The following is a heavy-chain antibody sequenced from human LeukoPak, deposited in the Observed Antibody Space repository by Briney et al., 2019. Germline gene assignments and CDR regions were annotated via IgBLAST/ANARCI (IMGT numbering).Heavy chain of an antibody. J-gene: IGHJ4*02. CDR2: ISSNGGST. Sequence: GGSLRLSCAASGFTFSSYAMHWVRQAPGKGLEYVSAISSNGGSTYYANSVKGRFTISRDNSKNTLYLQMGSLRAEDMAVYYCANSGYYDYVWGSPDWGQGTLVTVSS. D-gene: IGHD3-16*01. V-gene: IGHV3-64*01. CDR1: GFTFSSYA. CDR3: ANSGYYDYVWGSPD.